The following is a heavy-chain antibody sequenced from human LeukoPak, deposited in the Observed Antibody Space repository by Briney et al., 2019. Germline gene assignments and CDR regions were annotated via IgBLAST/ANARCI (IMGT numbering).Heavy chain of an antibody. CDR2: MNPNSGNT. CDR3: ARDGSADIVVVPAAMSHYYYYGMDV. Sequence: ASVKVSCKASGYTFTSYDINWVRQATGQGLEWMGWMNPNSGNTGYAQKFQGRVTMTMNTSISTAYMELSSLRSEDTAVYYCARDGSADIVVVPAAMSHYYYYGMDVWGQGTTVTVSS. J-gene: IGHJ6*02. D-gene: IGHD2-2*01. CDR1: GYTFTSYD. V-gene: IGHV1-8*01.